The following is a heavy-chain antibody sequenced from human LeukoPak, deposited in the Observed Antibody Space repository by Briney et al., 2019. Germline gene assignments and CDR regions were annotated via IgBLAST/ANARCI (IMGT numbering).Heavy chain of an antibody. V-gene: IGHV4-59*08. D-gene: IGHD2-15*01. CDR2: IDYSGST. Sequence: PSETLSLTCTVSGGSIISYYWSWIRQPPGKGLEWIGYIDYSGSTNYNPSLKSRVTISVDTSKNQFSLKLSSVTAADTAVYYCARGDPVGYCSGGSCYRVSYFDYWGQGTLVTVSS. CDR3: ARGDPVGYCSGGSCYRVSYFDY. J-gene: IGHJ4*02. CDR1: GGSIISYY.